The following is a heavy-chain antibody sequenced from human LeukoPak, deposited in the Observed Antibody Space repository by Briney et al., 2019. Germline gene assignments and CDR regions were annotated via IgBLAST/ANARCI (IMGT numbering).Heavy chain of an antibody. D-gene: IGHD2-2*01. V-gene: IGHV4-34*01. Sequence: PSETLSLACAVYGGSFSGYYWSWIRQPPGKGLEWIGSVYYNGHTYYSPSLESRVTISVDTSKNQFFLKLTSVTAADTAVYYCGRHSCSSTSCPFDYWGQGSLVTVSS. J-gene: IGHJ4*02. CDR1: GGSFSGYY. CDR2: VYYNGHT. CDR3: GRHSCSSTSCPFDY.